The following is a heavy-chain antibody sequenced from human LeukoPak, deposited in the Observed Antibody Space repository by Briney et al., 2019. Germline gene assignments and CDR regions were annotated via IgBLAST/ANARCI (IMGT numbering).Heavy chain of an antibody. V-gene: IGHV1-2*02. CDR2: INPNSGGT. CDR1: GYTFTGYY. D-gene: IGHD6-13*01. CDR3: ARRGSSSWYPLGDY. Sequence: ASVKVSCKASGYTFTGYYMHWVRQAPGQGLEWMGWINPNSGGTNYAQKFQGRVTMTRDTSISTAYMELSRLRSDDTAVYYCARRGSSSWYPLGDYWGQGTLVTVSS. J-gene: IGHJ4*02.